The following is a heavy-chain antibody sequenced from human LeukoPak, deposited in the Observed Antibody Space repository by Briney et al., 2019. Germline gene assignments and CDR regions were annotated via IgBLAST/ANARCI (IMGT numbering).Heavy chain of an antibody. Sequence: GGSLRLSCAVPGFTFSNYAMTWVRQAPGKGLEWVSEITGRGNSTYYADSVKGRFTISRDNYQNTLYLQMNSLRAEDTAVYYCARELFDFDYWGQGTLVTVSS. D-gene: IGHD3-10*01. CDR1: GFTFSNYA. CDR3: ARELFDFDY. J-gene: IGHJ4*02. CDR2: ITGRGNST. V-gene: IGHV3-23*01.